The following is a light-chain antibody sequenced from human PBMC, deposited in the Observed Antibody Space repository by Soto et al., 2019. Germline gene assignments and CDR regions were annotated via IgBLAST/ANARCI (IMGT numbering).Light chain of an antibody. CDR2: GAS. V-gene: IGKV3-20*01. J-gene: IGKJ4*01. CDR3: QQYGSSPLT. Sequence: DIVLTHSPGTLSLSPGERATLSCRASQSVSSSYLAWYQQKPGQALRLLIYGASSRATGIPDRFSGSGSETDFTLTISRLEPEDFAVYYCQQYGSSPLTFGGGTKVDIK. CDR1: QSVSSSY.